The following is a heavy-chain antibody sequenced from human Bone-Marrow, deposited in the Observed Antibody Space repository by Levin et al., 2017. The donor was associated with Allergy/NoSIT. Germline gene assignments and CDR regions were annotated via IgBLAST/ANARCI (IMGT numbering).Heavy chain of an antibody. CDR2: IWYDGSNE. Sequence: GGSLRLSCAASGFTFSGYVMHWVRQAPGKGLEWVAVIWYDGSNEYYADSVKGQFTISRDNSKDTLYLQMDSLRADDSAMYYCTRDLIGSAGTSDYWGQGVVVTVAS. D-gene: IGHD6-19*01. CDR3: TRDLIGSAGTSDY. CDR1: GFTFSGYV. J-gene: IGHJ4*02. V-gene: IGHV3-33*01.